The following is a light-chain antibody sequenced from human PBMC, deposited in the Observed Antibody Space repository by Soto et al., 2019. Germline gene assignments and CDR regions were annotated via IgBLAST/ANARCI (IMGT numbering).Light chain of an antibody. Sequence: QSALTQAPSASGSPGQSVTISCTGTSSDVGGYNFVSWYQQHPGKAPKLLIYEVSKRPSGVPDRFSGSKSDNTASLTVFGLQAEDEADYYCCSFAGGNNLLFGGGTKLTVL. CDR2: EVS. CDR3: CSFAGGNNLL. CDR1: SSDVGGYNF. J-gene: IGLJ2*01. V-gene: IGLV2-8*01.